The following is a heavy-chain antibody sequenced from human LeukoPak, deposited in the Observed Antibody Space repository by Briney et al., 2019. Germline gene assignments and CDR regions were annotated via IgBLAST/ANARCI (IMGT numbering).Heavy chain of an antibody. J-gene: IGHJ3*02. CDR3: AGDPRIAAARDAFEI. Sequence: GGSLRLSCAASGFTFSSYWMSWVRQPPGKGLDWVANIKQDGSEKYYVDSVKGRFTISRDNAKNSLYLQKNSLRTEDTAVYYCAGDPRIAAARDAFEIWGQGTMVTVSS. V-gene: IGHV3-7*01. CDR1: GFTFSSYW. D-gene: IGHD6-13*01. CDR2: IKQDGSEK.